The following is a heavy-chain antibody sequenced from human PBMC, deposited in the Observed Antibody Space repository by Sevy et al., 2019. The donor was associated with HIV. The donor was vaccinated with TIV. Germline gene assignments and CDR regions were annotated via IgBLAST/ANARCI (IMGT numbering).Heavy chain of an antibody. V-gene: IGHV1-2*02. CDR3: ARDQEFCSPTTCYSGLDH. J-gene: IGHJ4*01. CDR1: GYRFTDYY. Sequence: ASVKVSCETSGYRFTDYYIHWVRQAPGQGLEWMGWINLNSDVTKSAKKFQDRVIMTKDTSISTVFMELRGLTFDDSAVYYCARDQEFCSPTTCYSGLDHWGHGSLVTVSS. D-gene: IGHD2-2*02. CDR2: INLNSDVT.